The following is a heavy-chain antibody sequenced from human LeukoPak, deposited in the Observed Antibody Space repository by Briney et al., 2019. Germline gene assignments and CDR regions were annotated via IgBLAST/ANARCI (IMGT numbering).Heavy chain of an antibody. CDR2: INPHNGDT. CDR3: ARGLPYCSSLRCYFTRQVRFDP. V-gene: IGHV1-2*02. CDR1: GYNFTDSY. D-gene: IGHD2-2*01. J-gene: IGHJ5*02. Sequence: ASVKVSCKASGYNFTDSYMHWLRQTPGQGLEWMGWINPHNGDTNYAQNFQGRVTMTSDTSIGTAYMDLSSLTYDDTAVYYCARGLPYCSSLRCYFTRQVRFDPWGHGTLVTVS.